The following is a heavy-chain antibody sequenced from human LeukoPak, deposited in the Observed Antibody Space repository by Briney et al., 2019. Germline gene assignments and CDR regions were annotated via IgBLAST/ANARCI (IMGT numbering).Heavy chain of an antibody. CDR2: IDYSGYT. J-gene: IGHJ6*03. CDR3: ARGGIGGSGWYVSSLYYYYYMDV. Sequence: PSETLSLTCSVSGGSISSYYWSWIRQYPGKGLESIGYIDYSGYTNYNPALKSRVTISVDTSKNQFSLKLSSVTAADTAVYYCARGGIGGSGWYVSSLYYYYYMDVWGKGTTVTISS. CDR1: GGSISSYY. V-gene: IGHV4-59*08. D-gene: IGHD6-19*01.